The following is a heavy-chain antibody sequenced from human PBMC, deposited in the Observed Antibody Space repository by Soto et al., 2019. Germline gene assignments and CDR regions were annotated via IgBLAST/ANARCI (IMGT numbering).Heavy chain of an antibody. CDR2: IYWDDEK. Sequence: QITLKASGPTLVKPTQTLTLTCTFSGFSLSTSGVGVGWIRQPPGKALEWLALIYWDDEKRSSPSLKSRLTITNDTSKNQVVLTTTNMHPVDTATDYCPHSHDLLSEEQQLKSGYYYNGMDVWGQGTTVTVSS. D-gene: IGHD6-13*01. CDR1: GFSLSTSGVG. CDR3: PHSHDLLSEEQQLKSGYYYNGMDV. J-gene: IGHJ6*02. V-gene: IGHV2-5*02.